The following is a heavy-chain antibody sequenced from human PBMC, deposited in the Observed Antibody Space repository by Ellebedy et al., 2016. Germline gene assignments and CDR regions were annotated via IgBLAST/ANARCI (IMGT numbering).Heavy chain of an antibody. V-gene: IGHV4-34*01. CDR3: ASAKYDFWSGPNPSAFDY. CDR1: GGSFSGYY. CDR2: INHSGST. J-gene: IGHJ4*02. D-gene: IGHD3-3*01. Sequence: SETLSLTCAVYGGSFSGYYWSWIRQPPGKGLEWIGEINHSGSTNYNPSLKSRVTISVDTSKNQFSLKLSSVTAADTAVYYCASAKYDFWSGPNPSAFDYWGQGTLVTVSS.